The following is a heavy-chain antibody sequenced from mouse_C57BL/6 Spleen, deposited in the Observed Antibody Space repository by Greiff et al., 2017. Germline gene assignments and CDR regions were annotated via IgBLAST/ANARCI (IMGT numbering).Heavy chain of an antibody. CDR3: ARLYGSSPYYFDY. CDR1: GFTFSSYA. D-gene: IGHD1-1*01. V-gene: IGHV5-4*03. CDR2: ISDGGSYT. Sequence: EVKLVESGGGLVKPGGSLKLSCAASGFTFSSYAMSWVRQTPEKRLEWVATISDGGSYTYYPDNVKGRFTISRDNAKNNLYLQMSHLKSEDTAMYYCARLYGSSPYYFDYWGQGTTLTVSS. J-gene: IGHJ2*01.